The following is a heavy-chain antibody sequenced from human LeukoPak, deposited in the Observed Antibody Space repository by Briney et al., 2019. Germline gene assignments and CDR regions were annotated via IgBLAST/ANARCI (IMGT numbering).Heavy chain of an antibody. Sequence: GGSLRLSCAASGFTFSSYAMSWVRQAPGKGLEWVSAISGSGGSTYYADSVKGRFTISRDNAKNSLYLQMNSLRAEDTAVYYCARDGAVVVPAAIRGQYYYYGMDVWGQGTTVTVSS. D-gene: IGHD2-2*02. CDR2: ISGSGGST. CDR1: GFTFSSYA. J-gene: IGHJ6*02. CDR3: ARDGAVVVPAAIRGQYYYYGMDV. V-gene: IGHV3-23*01.